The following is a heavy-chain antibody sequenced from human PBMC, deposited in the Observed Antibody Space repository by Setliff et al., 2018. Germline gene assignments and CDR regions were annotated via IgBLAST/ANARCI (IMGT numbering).Heavy chain of an antibody. D-gene: IGHD2-15*01. J-gene: IGHJ4*02. Sequence: SETLSLTCTVSGASVSGNSYYWGWIRQPPGKGLEWIASTYYSGATKYDPSLKSRLTISVDTSKDQFSLKLTSLTAADTAVYFCAKGGTYRYFDYRGQGTLVTVSS. CDR1: GASVSGNSYY. V-gene: IGHV4-39*07. CDR2: TYYSGAT. CDR3: AKGGTYRYFDY.